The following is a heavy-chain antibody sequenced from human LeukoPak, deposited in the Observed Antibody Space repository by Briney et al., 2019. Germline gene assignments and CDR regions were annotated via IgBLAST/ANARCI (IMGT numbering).Heavy chain of an antibody. CDR1: GFTFSSYW. D-gene: IGHD3-22*01. CDR2: INTDGSST. J-gene: IGHJ4*02. Sequence: GGSLRLSCAAYGFTFSSYWMHWDRQAPGKGLVWVSRINTDGSSTSYADSVKGRFTISRDNAKNTLYLQMNSLRAEDTAVYYCARGITMIVVAHDYWGQGTLVTVSS. CDR3: ARGITMIVVAHDY. V-gene: IGHV3-74*01.